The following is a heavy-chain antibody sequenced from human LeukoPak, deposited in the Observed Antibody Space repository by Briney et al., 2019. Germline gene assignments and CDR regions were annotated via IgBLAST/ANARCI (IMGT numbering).Heavy chain of an antibody. V-gene: IGHV1-69*13. CDR2: IIPIFGTA. CDR3: ARESIAVAGVYYYYYMDV. D-gene: IGHD6-19*01. CDR1: GGTFSSYA. Sequence: VASVKVSCKASGGTFSSYAISWVRQAPGQGLEWMGGIIPIFGTANYAQKFQGRVTITADETTSTAYMELSSLRSEDTAVYYCARESIAVAGVYYYYYMDVWGKGTTVTVSS. J-gene: IGHJ6*03.